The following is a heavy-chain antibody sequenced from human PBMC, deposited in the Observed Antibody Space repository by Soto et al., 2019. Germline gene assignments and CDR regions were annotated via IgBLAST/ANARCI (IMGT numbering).Heavy chain of an antibody. J-gene: IGHJ4*02. D-gene: IGHD1-7*01. Sequence: QVQLQESGPGLVKPSGTLSLTCAVSGGSVTSNNWWTWVRQPPGQGLEWIGEIYRTGSTNYNPSLKSRVTISLDKSENQFSLKVTSLTAADTAVYYCASRAPGTSVDYWGQGTLVPVSS. V-gene: IGHV4-4*02. CDR1: GGSVTSNNW. CDR3: ASRAPGTSVDY. CDR2: IYRTGST.